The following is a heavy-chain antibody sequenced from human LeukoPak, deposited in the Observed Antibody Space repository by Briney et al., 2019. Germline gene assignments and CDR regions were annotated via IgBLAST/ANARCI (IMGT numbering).Heavy chain of an antibody. Sequence: ASVKVSCKASGYTFTSYGISWVRQAPGQGLEWMGWISAYNGNTNYAQKLQGRATMTTDTSTSTAYMELRSLRSDDTAVYYCARDYRVAYYYYGMDVWGQGTTVTVSS. CDR3: ARDYRVAYYYYGMDV. J-gene: IGHJ6*02. CDR2: ISAYNGNT. CDR1: GYTFTSYG. V-gene: IGHV1-18*01.